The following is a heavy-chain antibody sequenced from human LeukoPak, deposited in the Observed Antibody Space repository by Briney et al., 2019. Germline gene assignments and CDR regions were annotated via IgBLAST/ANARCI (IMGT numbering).Heavy chain of an antibody. D-gene: IGHD6-13*01. V-gene: IGHV5-51*01. J-gene: IGHJ4*02. CDR2: IYPGDSDT. CDR1: GYSFTNYW. CDR3: TRPRGTAAAGTNPWFDY. Sequence: GESLKISCKGSGYSFTNYWIGWVRQMPGKGLEWMGIIYPGDSDTRYSPSFQGQVTISADKSISTAYLQWSSLKASDTAMYYCTRPRGTAAAGTNPWFDYWGQGTLVMVSS.